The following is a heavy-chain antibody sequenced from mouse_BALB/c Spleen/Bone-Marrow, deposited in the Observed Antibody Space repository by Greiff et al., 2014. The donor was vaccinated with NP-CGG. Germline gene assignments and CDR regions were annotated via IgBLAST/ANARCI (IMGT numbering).Heavy chain of an antibody. Sequence: VQLQESGPGLVAPSQTLSITCTVSGFSLTSYGVHWVRQPPGKGLEWLGVIWAGGSTNYNSALMSRLSISKDNSKSQVFLKMNSLQTDDTAMYYCAREATMITWFAYWGQGTLVTVSA. CDR3: AREATMITWFAY. V-gene: IGHV2-9*02. J-gene: IGHJ3*01. CDR2: IWAGGST. CDR1: GFSLTSYG. D-gene: IGHD2-4*01.